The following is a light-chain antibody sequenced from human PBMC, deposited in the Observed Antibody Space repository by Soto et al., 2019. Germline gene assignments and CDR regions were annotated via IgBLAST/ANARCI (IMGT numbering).Light chain of an antibody. CDR1: SSNIGSNT. CDR3: AAWDDSLNGYV. J-gene: IGLJ1*01. CDR2: CNN. V-gene: IGLV1-44*01. Sequence: QSALTQPPSASGTPGQRVTISCSGSSSNIGSNTVNWYQQPPGTAPKLLIYCNNQRPSGVPDRFSGSKSGTSASLAISGLHSEDEADYYCAAWDDSLNGYVFGTGTKVNVL.